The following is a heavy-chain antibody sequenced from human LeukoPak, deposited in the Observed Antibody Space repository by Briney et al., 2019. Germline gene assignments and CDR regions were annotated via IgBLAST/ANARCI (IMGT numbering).Heavy chain of an antibody. V-gene: IGHV3-21*01. CDR2: ISSSSSYI. J-gene: IGHJ3*02. CDR1: GFTFSSYS. CDR3: ARMGYSGYDPSGDAFDI. Sequence: GGSLRLSCAASGFTFSSYSMNWVRQAPGKGLEWVSSISSSSSYIYYADSVKGRFTISRGNAKNSLYLQMNSLRAEDTAVYYCARMGYSGYDPSGDAFDIWGQGTMVTVSS. D-gene: IGHD5-12*01.